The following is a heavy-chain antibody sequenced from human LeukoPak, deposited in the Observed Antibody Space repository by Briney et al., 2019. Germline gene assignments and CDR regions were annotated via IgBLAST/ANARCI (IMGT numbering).Heavy chain of an antibody. CDR1: GYTFTSYG. CDR3: ARTEYSSGWYVNPTFDY. V-gene: IGHV1-18*01. J-gene: IGHJ4*02. CDR2: ISAYNGNT. Sequence: ASVKVSCKASGYTFTSYGISWVRQAPGQGLEWMGWISAYNGNTNYAQKLQGRVTMTTDTSTSTAYMELRSLRSDDTAVYYCARTEYSSGWYVNPTFDYWGQGTLVTVSS. D-gene: IGHD6-19*01.